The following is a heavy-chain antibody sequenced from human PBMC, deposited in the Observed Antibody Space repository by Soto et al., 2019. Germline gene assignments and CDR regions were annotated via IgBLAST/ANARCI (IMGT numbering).Heavy chain of an antibody. J-gene: IGHJ4*02. CDR3: AKVAVAGPDFDY. V-gene: IGHV3-30*18. D-gene: IGHD6-19*01. Sequence: PGGSLRLSCAASGFTFSSYGMHWVRQAPGKGLEWVAVISYDGSNKYYADSVKGRFTISRDNSKNTLYLQMNSLRAEDTAVYYCAKVAVAGPDFDYWGQGTLGTVS. CDR1: GFTFSSYG. CDR2: ISYDGSNK.